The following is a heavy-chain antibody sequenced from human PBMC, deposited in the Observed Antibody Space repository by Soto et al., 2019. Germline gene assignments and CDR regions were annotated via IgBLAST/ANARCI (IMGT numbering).Heavy chain of an antibody. CDR2: ISYGGINK. J-gene: IGHJ4*02. Sequence: PGGSLRLSCAASGFTFSNYAIHWVRQAPGKGLEWVAVISYGGINKYYAGSVKGRFSIFRDNSKNTVYLPMNILKAEDTAVYYCARDQNPSGTYQGIFDSWGQGTLVTVS. V-gene: IGHV3-30-3*01. D-gene: IGHD1-26*01. CDR3: ARDQNPSGTYQGIFDS. CDR1: GFTFSNYA.